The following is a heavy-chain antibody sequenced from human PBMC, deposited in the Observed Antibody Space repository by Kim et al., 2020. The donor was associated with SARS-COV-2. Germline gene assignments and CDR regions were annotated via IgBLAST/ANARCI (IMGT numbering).Heavy chain of an antibody. V-gene: IGHV3-11*01. CDR1: GFTFSDYY. D-gene: IGHD3-22*01. Sequence: GGSLRLSCAASGFTFSDYYMSWIRQAPGKGLEWVSYISSSGSTIYYADSVKGRFTISRDNAKNSLYLQMNSLRAEDTAVYYCARDSSTYYYDSSGYPVDYWGQGTLVTVSS. CDR2: ISSSGSTI. J-gene: IGHJ4*02. CDR3: ARDSSTYYYDSSGYPVDY.